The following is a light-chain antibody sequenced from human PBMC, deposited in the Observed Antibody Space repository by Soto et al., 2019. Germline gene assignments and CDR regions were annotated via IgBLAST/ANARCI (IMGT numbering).Light chain of an antibody. Sequence: EIVMTQSPATLSVSPGERATLSCRASQSVGSKLAWFQQTPGQPPRLLFYDTTTRATGIPARFTGSGSGTEFTLTISSRQSEDFAVYYCQQYNSWPYTFGQGTKLEIK. V-gene: IGKV3-15*01. CDR3: QQYNSWPYT. J-gene: IGKJ2*01. CDR2: DTT. CDR1: QSVGSK.